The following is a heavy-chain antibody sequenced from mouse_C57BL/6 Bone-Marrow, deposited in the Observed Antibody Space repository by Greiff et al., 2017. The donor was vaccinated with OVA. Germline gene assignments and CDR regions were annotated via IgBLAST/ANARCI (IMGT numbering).Heavy chain of an antibody. CDR3: ARMHYGSSYGFAY. D-gene: IGHD1-1*01. CDR2: INPNNGGT. Sequence: VQLQQSGPELVKPGASVKIPCKASGYTFTDYNMDWVKQSHGKSLEWIGDINPNNGGTIYNQKFKGKATLTVDKSSSTAYMELRSLTSEDTAVYYCARMHYGSSYGFAYWGQGTLVTVSA. V-gene: IGHV1-18*01. CDR1: GYTFTDYN. J-gene: IGHJ3*01.